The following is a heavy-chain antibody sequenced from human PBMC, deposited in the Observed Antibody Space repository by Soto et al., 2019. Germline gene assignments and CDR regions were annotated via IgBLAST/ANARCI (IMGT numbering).Heavy chain of an antibody. V-gene: IGHV3-23*01. J-gene: IGHJ4*02. D-gene: IGHD1-26*01. CDR3: AKYLALAIMGADFDS. Sequence: EVQLLESGGGLVQPGGSLRLSCAASGVTFSSHVMNWVRRAPGRGLEWVAGISGSGDSTYFADSVRGRFTISRDNSKNTVYLHMNSLRGDDTAVYYCAKYLALAIMGADFDSWGQGTRFTVSS. CDR1: GVTFSSHV. CDR2: ISGSGDST.